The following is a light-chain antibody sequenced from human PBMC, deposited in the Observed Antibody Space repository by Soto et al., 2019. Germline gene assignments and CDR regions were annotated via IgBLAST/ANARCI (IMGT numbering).Light chain of an antibody. CDR2: GAS. Sequence: EIVMTQSPATLSVSPGERVTLSCWASQSIYTNLAWYQHTPGQAPRLLISGASTGATGLPSRFSGSGSGTDFTLTIGSLKSEDGAVYYCQQFRHWAVTFGGGTKVEIK. V-gene: IGKV3-15*01. CDR3: QQFRHWAVT. J-gene: IGKJ4*01. CDR1: QSIYTN.